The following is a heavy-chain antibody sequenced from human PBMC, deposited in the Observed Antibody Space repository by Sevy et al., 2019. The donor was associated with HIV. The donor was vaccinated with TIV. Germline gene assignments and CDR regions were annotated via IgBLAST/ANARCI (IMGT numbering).Heavy chain of an antibody. V-gene: IGHV3-21*01. CDR1: GFTFSSHS. CDR2: ISSTSSYI. Sequence: GGSLILSCAASGFTFSSHSMNWVRQAPGKGLEWVASISSTSSYIYHADSVKGRFTVSRDNAKNSLFLQMNNLRVDDTAVYYCAREAQVVGVDLDFWGQGTLVTVSS. CDR3: AREAQVVGVDLDF. J-gene: IGHJ4*02. D-gene: IGHD1-26*01.